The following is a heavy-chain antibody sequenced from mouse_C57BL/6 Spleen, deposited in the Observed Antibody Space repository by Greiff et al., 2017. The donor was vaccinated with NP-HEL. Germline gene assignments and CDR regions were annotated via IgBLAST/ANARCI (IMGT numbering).Heavy chain of an antibody. Sequence: LMESGPGLVKPSQSLSLTCSVTGYSITSGYYWNWIRQFPGNKLEWMGYISYDGSNNYNPSLKNRISITRDTSKNQFFLKLNSVTTEDTATYYCAREAYWGQGTLVTVSA. CDR2: ISYDGSN. V-gene: IGHV3-6*01. J-gene: IGHJ3*01. CDR3: AREAY. CDR1: GYSITSGYY.